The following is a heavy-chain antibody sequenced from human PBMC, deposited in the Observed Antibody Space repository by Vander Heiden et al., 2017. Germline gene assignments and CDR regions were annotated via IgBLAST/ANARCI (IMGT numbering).Heavy chain of an antibody. J-gene: IGHJ4*02. CDR3: AGYCSSTSCYYDY. Sequence: EVQLLESGGGLVQPGGSLRLSCAASGFTFSSYAMSWVRQAPGKGLEWVSAISGSGGSTYYADSVKGRFTISRDNSKNTLYLQMNSLRAEDTAVYYCAGYCSSTSCYYDYWGQGTLVTVSS. CDR2: ISGSGGST. CDR1: GFTFSSYA. V-gene: IGHV3-23*01. D-gene: IGHD2-2*01.